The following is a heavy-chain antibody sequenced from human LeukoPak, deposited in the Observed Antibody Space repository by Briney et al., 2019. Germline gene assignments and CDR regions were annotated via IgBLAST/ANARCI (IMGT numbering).Heavy chain of an antibody. J-gene: IGHJ4*02. V-gene: IGHV4-59*08. CDR2: IYYSGST. Sequence: SETLSLTCTVSGGSISSYYWSWIRQPPGKGLEWIGYIYYSGSTNYNPSLKSRVTISVDTSKNQFSLKPSSVTAADTAVYYCARRGILSPAFDYWGQGTLVTVSS. D-gene: IGHD3-9*01. CDR1: GGSISSYY. CDR3: ARRGILSPAFDY.